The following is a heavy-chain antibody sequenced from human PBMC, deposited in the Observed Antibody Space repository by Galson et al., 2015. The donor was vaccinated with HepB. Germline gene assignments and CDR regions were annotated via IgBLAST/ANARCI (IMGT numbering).Heavy chain of an antibody. CDR3: AMTGYSKYYFDY. J-gene: IGHJ4*02. Sequence: SVTVSCKVSGSTLTELSMHWVRQAPGKGLEWMGGFDPEDGETIYAQKFQGRVTMTEDTSTDTAYMELSSLRSEDTAVYYCAMTGYSKYYFDYWGQGTLVTVSS. CDR1: GSTLTELS. V-gene: IGHV1-24*01. D-gene: IGHD3-9*01. CDR2: FDPEDGET.